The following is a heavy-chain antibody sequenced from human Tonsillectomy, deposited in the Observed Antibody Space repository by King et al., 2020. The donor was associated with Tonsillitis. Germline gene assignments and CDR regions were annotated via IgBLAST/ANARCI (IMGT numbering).Heavy chain of an antibody. CDR1: GFTFGDYG. D-gene: IGHD3-22*01. CDR2: VSFEGSKK. V-gene: IGHV3-30*18. Sequence: VQLVESGGGVVQPGRSLRLSCAASGFTFGDYGMHWVRQAPGKGLEWVAAVSFEGSKKYYADSLKGRFTISRDNSKNTLYLQMNTLRVEDTAVYYCAKVTVSYYYDSSGYLGYWGQGTLVTVSS. J-gene: IGHJ4*02. CDR3: AKVTVSYYYDSSGYLGY.